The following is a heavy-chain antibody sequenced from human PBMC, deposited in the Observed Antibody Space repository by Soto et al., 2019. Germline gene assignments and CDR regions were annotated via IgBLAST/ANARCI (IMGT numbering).Heavy chain of an antibody. J-gene: IGHJ6*02. Sequence: PSETLSLTCAVYGGSFSGYYWSWIRQPPGKGLEWIGEINHSGSTNYNPSLKSRVTISVDTSKNQFSLKLSSVTAADTAVYYFASGRTHHTVTYYYYYGMDVWGQGTTVTVSS. CDR1: GGSFSGYY. CDR3: ASGRTHHTVTYYYYYGMDV. D-gene: IGHD4-17*01. V-gene: IGHV4-34*01. CDR2: INHSGST.